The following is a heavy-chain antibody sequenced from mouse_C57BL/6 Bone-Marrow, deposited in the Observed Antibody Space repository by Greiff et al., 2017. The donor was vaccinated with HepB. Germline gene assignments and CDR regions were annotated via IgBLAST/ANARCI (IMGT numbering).Heavy chain of an antibody. V-gene: IGHV1-64*01. Sequence: QVQLQQPGAELVKPGASVKLSCTASGYTFTSYWMYWVKQRPGQGLEWIGMIHPNSGSTNYNETFKSKSTLTVDKSSSTAYMQLSSLTSEDSAVYYCARGLRFYSMDYWGPGTSVTVSS. CDR3: ARGLRFYSMDY. J-gene: IGHJ4*01. CDR1: GYTFTSYW. CDR2: IHPNSGST. D-gene: IGHD3-2*02.